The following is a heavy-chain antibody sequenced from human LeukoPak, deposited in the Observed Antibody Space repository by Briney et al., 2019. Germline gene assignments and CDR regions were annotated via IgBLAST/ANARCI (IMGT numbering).Heavy chain of an antibody. D-gene: IGHD5-12*01. CDR2: IYNSGST. J-gene: IGHJ3*02. CDR3: ARHSRSGYSGYENAFDI. V-gene: IGHV4-39*01. Sequence: SQTLSLTCTVSGGSNSRSGSYWDWIRRPPGKGLEWDGNIYNSGSTHYTPPLKSRVTMSVDTSKNQFSLKLSSVTATDSAVYYCARHSRSGYSGYENAFDIWGQGTMVTVSS. CDR1: GGSNSRSGSY.